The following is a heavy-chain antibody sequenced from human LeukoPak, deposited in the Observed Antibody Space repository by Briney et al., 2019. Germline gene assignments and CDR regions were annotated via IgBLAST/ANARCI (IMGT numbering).Heavy chain of an antibody. V-gene: IGHV3-30*18. CDR1: GFTFSSYG. CDR2: ISYDGSNK. D-gene: IGHD3-10*01. Sequence: PGGSLRLSCAASGFTFSSYGMHWVRQAPGKGLEWVAVISYDGSNKYYADSVKGRFTISRDNSKNTLYLQMNSLRAEDTAVYYCAKGGYGSGSYYNLSPYYYYYMDVWGKGTTVTVSS. J-gene: IGHJ6*03. CDR3: AKGGYGSGSYYNLSPYYYYYMDV.